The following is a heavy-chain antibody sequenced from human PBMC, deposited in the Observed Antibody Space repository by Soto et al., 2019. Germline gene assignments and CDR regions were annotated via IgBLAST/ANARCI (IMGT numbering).Heavy chain of an antibody. V-gene: IGHV6-1*01. D-gene: IGHD3-9*01. CDR2: TYYRSKWYN. J-gene: IGHJ5*02. Sequence: PSQTLSLTCAISGDSVSSNSAAWNWIRQSPSRGLEWLGRTYYRSKWYNDYAVSVKSRITINPDTSKNQFSLQLNSVTPEDTAVYYCARGTYYDILTGRRKNYNRFDPWGQATLGTVSS. CDR1: GDSVSSNSAA. CDR3: ARGTYYDILTGRRKNYNRFDP.